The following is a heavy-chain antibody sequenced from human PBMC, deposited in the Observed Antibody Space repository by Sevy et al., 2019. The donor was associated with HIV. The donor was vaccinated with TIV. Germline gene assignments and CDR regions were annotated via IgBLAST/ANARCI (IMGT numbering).Heavy chain of an antibody. CDR3: ARDGYDSSGYWVRLWY. J-gene: IGHJ4*02. V-gene: IGHV4-30-2*01. CDR2: IYHSGST. CDR1: DGSISSGGYS. D-gene: IGHD3-22*01. Sequence: SETLSLTCAVSDGSISSGGYSWSWIRQPPGKGLEWIGYIYHSGSTYYNPSLKSRVTISVDRSKNQFSLKLTSVTAADTAIYYCARDGYDSSGYWVRLWYWDQGTLVTVSS.